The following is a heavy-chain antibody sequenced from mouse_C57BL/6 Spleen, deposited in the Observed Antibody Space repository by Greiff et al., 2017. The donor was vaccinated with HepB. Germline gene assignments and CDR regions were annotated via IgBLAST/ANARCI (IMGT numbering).Heavy chain of an antibody. Sequence: DVMLVESGGGLVKPGGSLKLSCAASGFTFSDYGMHWVRQAPEKGLEWVAYISSGSSTIYYADTVKGRFTISRDNAKNTLFLQLTSLRSEDTAMYYCARGGYGSSYGAYWGQRTLVTVSA. CDR2: ISSGSSTI. V-gene: IGHV5-17*01. CDR1: GFTFSDYG. D-gene: IGHD1-1*01. CDR3: ARGGYGSSYGAY. J-gene: IGHJ3*01.